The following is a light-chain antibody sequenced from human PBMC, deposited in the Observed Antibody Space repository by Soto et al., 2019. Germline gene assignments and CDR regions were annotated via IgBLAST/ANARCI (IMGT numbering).Light chain of an antibody. CDR3: QQYDNLLPIT. Sequence: IQMTQSPSSLSASVGDRVTITCQASQDIAKNLNWYQQKPGKAPKLLVNDASSLQTGVPSRFSGSGSATHFTFTISSLQSEDIATYYCQQYDNLLPITFGQGTRLETK. V-gene: IGKV1-33*01. CDR1: QDIAKN. J-gene: IGKJ5*01. CDR2: DAS.